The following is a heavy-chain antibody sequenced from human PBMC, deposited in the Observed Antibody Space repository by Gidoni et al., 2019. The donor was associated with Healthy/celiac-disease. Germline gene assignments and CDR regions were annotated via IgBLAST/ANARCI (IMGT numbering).Heavy chain of an antibody. CDR3: AKDGGQWLEINFDY. Sequence: QFQLVESGGCVVQPGRSLRLSCSASGFTFSSYGMHWVRQAPGKGLEWVAVISYDGSNKYYADSVKGRFTISRDNSKNTLYLQMNSLRAEDTAVYYCAKDGGQWLEINFDYWGQGTLVTVSS. D-gene: IGHD6-19*01. J-gene: IGHJ4*02. V-gene: IGHV3-30*18. CDR1: GFTFSSYG. CDR2: ISYDGSNK.